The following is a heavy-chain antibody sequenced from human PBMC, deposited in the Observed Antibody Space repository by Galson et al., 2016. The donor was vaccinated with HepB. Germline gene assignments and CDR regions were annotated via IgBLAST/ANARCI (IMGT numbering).Heavy chain of an antibody. CDR3: ERDNERWVQATYYFGMDF. CDR2: ITPDNGNT. V-gene: IGHV1-46*01. CDR1: GYTFSSYP. Sequence: SVKVSCKASGYTFSSYPIHWVRQAPGQGREWMGIITPDNGNTVYAQKFQGSVTMTSDTSTSTLYMDVSSLRSEHTAVSYCERDNERWVQATYYFGMDFWGQGTTVTVSS. D-gene: IGHD5-24*01. J-gene: IGHJ6*02.